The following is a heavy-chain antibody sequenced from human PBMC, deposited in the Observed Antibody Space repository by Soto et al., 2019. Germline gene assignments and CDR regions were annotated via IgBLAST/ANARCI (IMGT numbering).Heavy chain of an antibody. V-gene: IGHV5-51*01. J-gene: IGHJ5*02. Sequence: GESLKISCKGSGYSFTSYWIGWVRQMPGKGLEWMGIIYPGDSDTRYSPSFQGQVTISADKSISTAYLQWSSLKASDTAMYYCARRYDFWSGYLSFDPWGQGTLVTVSS. CDR2: IYPGDSDT. D-gene: IGHD3-3*01. CDR1: GYSFTSYW. CDR3: ARRYDFWSGYLSFDP.